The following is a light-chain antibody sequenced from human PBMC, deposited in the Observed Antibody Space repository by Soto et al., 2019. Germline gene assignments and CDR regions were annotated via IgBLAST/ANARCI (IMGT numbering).Light chain of an antibody. J-gene: IGKJ1*01. Sequence: EIVLTQTPLSLSVTPGQPASISCKSSQNLLHSDGRTFLYWYLQKPGQSPQLLIYEVSDRLSGVADRFSGSGSVTDFTLEVSRVEAEDVGIYYCLQSTHLPWTIGQGTKVEI. CDR1: QNLLHSDGRTF. CDR2: EVS. V-gene: IGKV2D-29*02. CDR3: LQSTHLPWT.